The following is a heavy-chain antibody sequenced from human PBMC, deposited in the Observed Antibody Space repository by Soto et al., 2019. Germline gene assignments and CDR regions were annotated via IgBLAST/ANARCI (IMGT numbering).Heavy chain of an antibody. CDR3: ARGINSSGWKRPDY. CDR2: INPNSGGT. D-gene: IGHD6-19*01. V-gene: IGHV1-2*04. CDR1: GYTFTGYY. Sequence: GASVKVSCKASGYTFTGYYMHWVRQAPGQGLEWMGWINPNSGGTNYAQKFQGWVTMTRDTSISTAYMELSRLRSDDTAVYYCARGINSSGWKRPDYWGKGTLVTVYS. J-gene: IGHJ4*02.